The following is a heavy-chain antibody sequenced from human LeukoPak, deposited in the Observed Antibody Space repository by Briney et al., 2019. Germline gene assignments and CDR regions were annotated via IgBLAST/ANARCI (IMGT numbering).Heavy chain of an antibody. V-gene: IGHV3-23*01. Sequence: GGSLRLSCVASGFTFSNKAMSWVRQAPGMGLEWVTSTTQSGESSGYADSVKGRFTISRDNSKNTLFLQMDSLRVEDTAIYYCARESGGDWGYFDDWGQGTLVTVS. CDR1: GFTFSNKA. D-gene: IGHD2-21*02. CDR2: TTQSGESS. CDR3: ARESGGDWGYFDD. J-gene: IGHJ4*02.